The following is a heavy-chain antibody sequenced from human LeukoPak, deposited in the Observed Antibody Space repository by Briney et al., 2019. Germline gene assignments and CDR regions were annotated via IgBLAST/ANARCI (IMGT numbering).Heavy chain of an antibody. CDR2: INPSGGST. J-gene: IGHJ4*02. Sequence: ASVKVSCKASGYTFTSYYMHWVRQAPGQGLEWMGIINPSGGSTSYAQKFQGRVTMTEDTSTDTAYMELSSLRSEDTAVYYCATDIRRSVAGAFDYWGQGTLVTVSS. CDR3: ATDIRRSVAGAFDY. V-gene: IGHV1-46*01. CDR1: GYTFTSYY. D-gene: IGHD6-19*01.